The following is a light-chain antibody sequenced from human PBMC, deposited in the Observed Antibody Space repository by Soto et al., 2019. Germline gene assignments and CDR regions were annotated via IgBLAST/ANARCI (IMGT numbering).Light chain of an antibody. CDR2: DVS. CDR3: CSYTTSSTYV. Sequence: QSVLTQPASVSGSPGQSIAISCTGTSSDVGNYNFVSWYQQHPGKAPKLMIYDVSNRPSGISNRFSGSKSGNTASLTISGLQAEGEADYYCCSYTTSSTYVFGTGTKLTVL. V-gene: IGLV2-14*03. CDR1: SSDVGNYNF. J-gene: IGLJ1*01.